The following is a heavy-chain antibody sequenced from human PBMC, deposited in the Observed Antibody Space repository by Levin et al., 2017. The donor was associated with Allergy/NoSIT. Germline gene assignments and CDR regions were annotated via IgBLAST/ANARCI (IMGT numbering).Heavy chain of an antibody. CDR3: ARGVTGNPPPRRFDP. Sequence: GGSLRLSCAASGFVFRDYAMAWARQAPGKGLEWVSDISGNGANTYYADSVKGRFSISRDNSKNTFYLQLNSVRAEETAVYYCARGVTGNPPPRRFDPWGQGTLVTVSS. V-gene: IGHV3-23*01. J-gene: IGHJ5*02. CDR1: GFVFRDYA. D-gene: IGHD1-20*01. CDR2: ISGNGANT.